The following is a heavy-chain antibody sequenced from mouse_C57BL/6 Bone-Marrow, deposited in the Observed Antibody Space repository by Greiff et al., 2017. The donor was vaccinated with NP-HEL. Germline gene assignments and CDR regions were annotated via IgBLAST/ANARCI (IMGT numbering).Heavy chain of an antibody. CDR2: ISNGGGST. D-gene: IGHD1-1*01. Sequence: VQGVESGGGLVQPGGSLKLSCAASGFTFSDYYMYWVRQTPEKRLEWVAYISNGGGSTYYPDTVKGRFTISRDNAKNTLYLQMSRLKSEDTAMYYCARQGGLRAWFAYWGQGTLVTVSA. J-gene: IGHJ3*01. CDR3: ARQGGLRAWFAY. CDR1: GFTFSDYY. V-gene: IGHV5-12*01.